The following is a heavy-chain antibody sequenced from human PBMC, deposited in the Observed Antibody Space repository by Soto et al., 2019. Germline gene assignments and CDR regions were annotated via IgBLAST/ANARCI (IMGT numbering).Heavy chain of an antibody. D-gene: IGHD1-1*01. CDR1: GFTFSSYG. V-gene: IGHV3-30*18. CDR2: ISYDGSDK. J-gene: IGHJ4*02. CDR3: AKDRRRDNVPNRFDA. Sequence: GGSLRLSCAASGFTFSSYGMHWARQAPGKGLEWVAVISYDGSDKDYADSVKGRFTISRDNSKNTLYLQMDSLRGEDTAVYFCAKDRRRDNVPNRFDAWGQGTLVTVSS.